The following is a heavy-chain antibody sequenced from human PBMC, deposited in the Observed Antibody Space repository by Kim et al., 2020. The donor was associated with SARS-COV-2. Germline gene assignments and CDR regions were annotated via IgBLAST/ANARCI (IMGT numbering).Heavy chain of an antibody. D-gene: IGHD3-10*01. J-gene: IGHJ4*02. CDR3: ARVKHGSGNPSDY. Sequence: GGSLRLSCAASGFTFSSYNMNWVRQAPGKGLEWVSCISSSSIYIYYADSVKGRFGISRDDAKNSLYLQMNSLKVEDTAVYYCARVKHGSGNPSDYWGQGTLVTVSS. V-gene: IGHV3-21*01. CDR2: ISSSSIYI. CDR1: GFTFSSYN.